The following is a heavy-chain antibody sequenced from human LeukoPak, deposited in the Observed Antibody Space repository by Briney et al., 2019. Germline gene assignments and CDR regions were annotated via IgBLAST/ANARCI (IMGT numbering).Heavy chain of an antibody. V-gene: IGHV1-18*01. J-gene: IGHJ6*03. CDR2: ISAYNGNT. D-gene: IGHD3-10*01. CDR3: ARGTFGFGDTQRYYYYMDV. CDR1: GYTFTSYG. Sequence: ASVKVSCKASGYTFTSYGISWVRQAPGQGLEWMGWISAYNGNTNYAQKLQGRVTMTTDTSTSTAYMELRSLRSDDTAVYYCARGTFGFGDTQRYYYYMDVWGKGTTVTVSS.